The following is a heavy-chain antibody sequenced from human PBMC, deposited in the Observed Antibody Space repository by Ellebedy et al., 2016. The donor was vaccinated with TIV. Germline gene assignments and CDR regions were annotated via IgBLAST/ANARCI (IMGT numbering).Heavy chain of an antibody. J-gene: IGHJ4*02. D-gene: IGHD1-1*01. V-gene: IGHV4-39*07. CDR1: GGSLRSSVYF. CDR3: VRAQRHTSNWDEEGWGFDF. CDR2: ASYSGST. Sequence: MPSETLSLTCTASGGSLRSSVYFWGWVRQPPGKGPELIGRASYSGSTHYSPSLKSRATISVDASKNQFSLELTSVTAADTAVYYCVRAQRHTSNWDEEGWGFDFWGQGTLVTVSS.